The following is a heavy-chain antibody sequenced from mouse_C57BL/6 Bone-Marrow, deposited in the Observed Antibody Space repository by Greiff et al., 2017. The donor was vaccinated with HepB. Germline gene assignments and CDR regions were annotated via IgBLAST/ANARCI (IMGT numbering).Heavy chain of an antibody. V-gene: IGHV1-63*01. Sequence: VKLQESGAELVRPGTSVKMSCKASGYTFTNYWIGWAKQRPGHGLEWIGDIYPGGGYTNYNEKFKGKATLTADKSSSTAYMQFSSLTSEDSAIYYCARYPYYYGSSVNWYFDVWGTGTTVTVSS. CDR2: IYPGGGYT. J-gene: IGHJ1*03. CDR3: ARYPYYYGSSVNWYFDV. D-gene: IGHD1-1*01. CDR1: GYTFTNYW.